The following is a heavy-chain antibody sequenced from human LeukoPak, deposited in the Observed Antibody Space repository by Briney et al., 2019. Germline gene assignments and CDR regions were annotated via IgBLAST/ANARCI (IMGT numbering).Heavy chain of an antibody. CDR3: ARHGMAAAALDY. CDR1: GGSISSYY. D-gene: IGHD6-13*01. CDR2: IYYSGST. Sequence: SETLSLTCTVSGGSISSYYWSWIRQPPGKGLAWIGYIYYSGSTNDKPSLKSRVTISVDTSKNQFSLKLSSVTAADTAVYYCARHGMAAAALDYWGQGTLVTVSS. J-gene: IGHJ4*02. V-gene: IGHV4-59*08.